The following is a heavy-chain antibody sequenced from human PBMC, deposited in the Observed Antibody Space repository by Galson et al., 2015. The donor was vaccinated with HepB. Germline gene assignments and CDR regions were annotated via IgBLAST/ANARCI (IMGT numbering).Heavy chain of an antibody. CDR2: IKEDGSIK. J-gene: IGHJ4*02. CDR1: GFMFSSHW. CDR3: ARNRGYETFDY. D-gene: IGHD5-12*01. Sequence: SLRLSCAASGFMFSSHWMNWVRLAPGKGLEWVANIKEDGSIKYYVDSVTGRFTISRDNARNLLYLQMNGLRAEDTAVYFCARNRGYETFDYWGQGALVTVSS. V-gene: IGHV3-7*03.